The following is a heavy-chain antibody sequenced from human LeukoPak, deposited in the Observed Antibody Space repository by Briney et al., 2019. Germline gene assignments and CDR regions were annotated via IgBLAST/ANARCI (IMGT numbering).Heavy chain of an antibody. CDR1: GFTFCDYA. J-gene: IGHJ4*02. Sequence: GGSLRLSCTASGFTFCDYAMSWVRQAPGKGLEWVGFIRSKAYGGTTEYAASVKGRFTISRDDSKSIAYLQMNSLKTEDTAVYYCTRYTVGMDYWGQGTLVTVSS. D-gene: IGHD4-17*01. V-gene: IGHV3-49*04. CDR2: IRSKAYGGTT. CDR3: TRYTVGMDY.